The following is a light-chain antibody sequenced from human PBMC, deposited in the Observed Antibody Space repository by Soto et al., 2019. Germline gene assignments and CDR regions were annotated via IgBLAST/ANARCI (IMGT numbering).Light chain of an antibody. CDR2: AAS. V-gene: IGKV1-39*01. Sequence: DLQMTQSPSSLSASVGDRVTITCRASQNIRSYLNWYQQKPGKSPKLLIYAASSLQSGVPSRFSGSGSGTDFTLTISSLQPEDFATYYCQQSYNTLSITFGQGTRLEIK. CDR1: QNIRSY. J-gene: IGKJ5*01. CDR3: QQSYNTLSIT.